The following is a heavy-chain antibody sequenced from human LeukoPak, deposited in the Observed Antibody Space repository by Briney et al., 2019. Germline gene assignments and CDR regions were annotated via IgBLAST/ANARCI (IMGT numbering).Heavy chain of an antibody. V-gene: IGHV4-61*02. CDR3: ARHPPLYYYYYMDV. CDR2: IYTSGST. CDR1: GGSISSGSYY. Sequence: SETLSLTCTVSGGSISSGSYYWSWIRQPAGKGLEWIGRIYTSGSTNYNPSLKSRVTISVDTSKNQFSLKLSSVTAADTAVYYCARHPPLYYYYYMDVWGKGTTVTISS. J-gene: IGHJ6*03.